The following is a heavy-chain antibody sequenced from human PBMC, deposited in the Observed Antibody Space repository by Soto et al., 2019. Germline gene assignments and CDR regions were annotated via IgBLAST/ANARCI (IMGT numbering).Heavy chain of an antibody. V-gene: IGHV1-2*06. CDR2: INCNSGDT. CDR3: VRGGGSSFFDY. Sequence: ASVKVSCKLSGDTFTRYYIHWLRQAPGQGLEWMGRINCNSGDTKYAQSVQGRVTMTRDTSINTAYMELSRLRSDDTAVYYCVRGGGSSFFDYWGQGNLVTVSS. D-gene: IGHD2-2*01. J-gene: IGHJ4*02. CDR1: GDTFTRYY.